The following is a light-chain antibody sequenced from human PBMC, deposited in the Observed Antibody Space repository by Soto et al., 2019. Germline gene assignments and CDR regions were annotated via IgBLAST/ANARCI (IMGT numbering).Light chain of an antibody. J-gene: IGKJ2*01. V-gene: IGKV3-20*01. Sequence: EIVLTQSPGTLSFSPGERATLSCRASQSVSSSYLAWYQQKPGQAPRRLIYVASSRATGIPDRFSGSGSGTDFTLTISRLEPEDFAVYYCQQYGKTFGQGTKLEIK. CDR3: QQYGKT. CDR2: VAS. CDR1: QSVSSSY.